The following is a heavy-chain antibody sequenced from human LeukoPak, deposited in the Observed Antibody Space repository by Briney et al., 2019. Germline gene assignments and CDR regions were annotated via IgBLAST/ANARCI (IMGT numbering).Heavy chain of an antibody. CDR1: GGSLSFYY. CDR3: ARAVGSGSFPTYYYYMDV. J-gene: IGHJ6*03. V-gene: IGHV4-34*01. Sequence: PSETLSLTCGVSGGSLSFYYWSWIRQSPGKGLEWIAEISQNGDSNYNMSLKSRVTISLDKSKNQVSLKLNSVTAADTAVYYCARAVGSGSFPTYYYYMDVWGKGTTVTISS. CDR2: ISQNGDS. D-gene: IGHD3-10*01.